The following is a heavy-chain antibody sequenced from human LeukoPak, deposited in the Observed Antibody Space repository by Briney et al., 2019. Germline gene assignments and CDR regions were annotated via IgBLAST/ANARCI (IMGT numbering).Heavy chain of an antibody. CDR3: ARVGEYYDSSGYRDY. CDR1: GFTFSDYY. V-gene: IGHV3-11*06. J-gene: IGHJ4*02. Sequence: PGGSLRLSCAASGFTFSDYYMSWIRQAPGKGLEWVSYISSSSSYIYYADSVKGRFTISRDNAKNSLYLQMNSLRAEDTAVYYCARVGEYYDSSGYRDYWGQGTLVTVSS. CDR2: ISSSSSYI. D-gene: IGHD3-22*01.